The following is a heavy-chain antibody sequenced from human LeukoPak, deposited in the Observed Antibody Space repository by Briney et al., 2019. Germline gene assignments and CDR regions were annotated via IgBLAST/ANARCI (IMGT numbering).Heavy chain of an antibody. D-gene: IGHD5-18*01. CDR3: ARDVHYYTAMVKY. Sequence: GGSLRLSCAAFGFTFSSFGMHWVRQAPGKGLEWVAVISYDGDKYYADSVKGRFTISRDNSKNTLYLQMNSLRAEDTAVYYCARDVHYYTAMVKYWGQGTLVTVSS. CDR1: GFTFSSFG. J-gene: IGHJ4*02. CDR2: ISYDGDK. V-gene: IGHV3-30*03.